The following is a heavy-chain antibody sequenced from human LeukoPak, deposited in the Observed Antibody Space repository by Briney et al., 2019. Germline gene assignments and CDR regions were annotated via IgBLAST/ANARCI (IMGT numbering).Heavy chain of an antibody. V-gene: IGHV3-23*01. CDR1: GFTFSSYA. CDR3: ANLIVGATEFFDP. D-gene: IGHD1-26*01. CDR2: ISGSGGST. J-gene: IGHJ5*02. Sequence: GGSLRLSCGASGFTFSSYAMSWVRQAPGKGLEWVSTISGSGGSTCYADSVKGRFTISRDNSKNTLDLQMNSLRAEDTAVYYCANLIVGATEFFDPWGQGTLVTVSS.